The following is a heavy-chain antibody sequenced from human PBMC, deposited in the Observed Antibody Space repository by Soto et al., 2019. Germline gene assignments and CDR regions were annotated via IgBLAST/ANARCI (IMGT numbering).Heavy chain of an antibody. CDR2: ISSSSTYK. CDR1: GFAFSTHT. Sequence: GGSLRLACAASGFAFSTHTMNWVRQPPGKGLEWVSSISSSSTYKYYADSLKGRFTVSRDDAKNLLYLEMNSLKVEDTAVYYCARDPGARGGWYDWFDPWGQGTLVTVSS. V-gene: IGHV3-21*01. D-gene: IGHD6-19*01. J-gene: IGHJ5*02. CDR3: ARDPGARGGWYDWFDP.